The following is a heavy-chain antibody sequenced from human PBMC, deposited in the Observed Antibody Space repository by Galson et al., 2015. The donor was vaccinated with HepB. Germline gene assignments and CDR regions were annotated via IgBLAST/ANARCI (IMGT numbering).Heavy chain of an antibody. V-gene: IGHV1-18*01. D-gene: IGHD3-16*01. CDR2: ISTYNGNT. CDR3: AGGGMATRGGPTFDY. J-gene: IGHJ4*02. CDR1: GYTFTTYG. Sequence: SVKVSCKASGYTFTTYGINWLRQAPGQGLEWMGRISTYNGNTNYAQKFQGRVTMTTDTSTNTAYMELRSLRSDDGAIYYCAGGGMATRGGPTFDYWGQGTLVTVSS.